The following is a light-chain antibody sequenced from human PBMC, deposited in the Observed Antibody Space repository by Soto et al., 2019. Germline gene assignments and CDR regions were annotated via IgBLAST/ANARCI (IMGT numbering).Light chain of an antibody. Sequence: EIVLTQSPAPLSLSPGEGATLSCRASQSVSSYLAWYQQKPGQAPRLLIYDASNRATGIPARFSGSGSGTDFTLTISSLEPEDFAVYYCQQRSNWPVTFGLGTKVEV. CDR2: DAS. CDR3: QQRSNWPVT. V-gene: IGKV3-11*01. J-gene: IGKJ1*01. CDR1: QSVSSY.